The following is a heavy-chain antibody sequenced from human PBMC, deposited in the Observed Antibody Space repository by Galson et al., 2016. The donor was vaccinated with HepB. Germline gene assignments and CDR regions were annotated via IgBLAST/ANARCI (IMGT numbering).Heavy chain of an antibody. CDR3: ARSTAVSGRMSWGYLDP. D-gene: IGHD6-19*01. Sequence: SETLSLTCTVSGGSVSSGSYYWSWIRQPPGKGLEWIGSIYHTGSTYLSASLKSRVIMSVDKSMNQFSLKLSSLTVADSAVYYCARSTAVSGRMSWGYLDPWGQGTLVTVSS. CDR1: GGSVSSGSYY. CDR2: IYHTGST. V-gene: IGHV4-39*01. J-gene: IGHJ5*02.